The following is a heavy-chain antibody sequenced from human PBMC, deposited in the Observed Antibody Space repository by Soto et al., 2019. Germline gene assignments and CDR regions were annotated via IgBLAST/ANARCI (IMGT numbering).Heavy chain of an antibody. D-gene: IGHD3-22*01. Sequence: SETLSLTCTVSGGSISSGGYYWSWIRQHPGKGLEWIGYIYYSGSTYYNPSLKSRVTISVDTSKNQFSLKLSSVTAADTAVYYCARVYDSSGYYYDYWGQGTLVTVSS. V-gene: IGHV4-31*03. CDR3: ARVYDSSGYYYDY. J-gene: IGHJ4*02. CDR2: IYYSGST. CDR1: GGSISSGGYY.